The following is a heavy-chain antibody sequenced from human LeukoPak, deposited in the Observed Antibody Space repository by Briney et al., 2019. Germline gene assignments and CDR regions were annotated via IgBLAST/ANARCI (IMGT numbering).Heavy chain of an antibody. CDR1: GVSFSGYY. CDR3: ASGYSSSSEFDY. CDR2: INHSGST. V-gene: IGHV4-34*01. Sequence: SETLSLTCAVYGVSFSGYYWSWIRQPPGKGLEWIGEINHSGSTNYNPSLKSRVTISVDTSKNQFSLKLSSVTAADTAVYYCASGYSSSSEFDYWGQGTLVTVSS. J-gene: IGHJ4*02. D-gene: IGHD6-6*01.